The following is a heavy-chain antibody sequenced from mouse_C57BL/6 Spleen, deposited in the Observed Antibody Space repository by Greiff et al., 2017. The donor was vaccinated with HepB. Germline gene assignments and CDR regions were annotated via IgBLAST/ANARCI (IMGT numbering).Heavy chain of an antibody. CDR2: IDPSDSET. Sequence: QVQLKQPGAELVRPGSSVKLSCKASGYTFTSYWMHWVKQRPIQGLEWIGNIDPSDSETHYNQKFKDKATLTVDKSSSTAYMQLSSLTSEDSAVYYCARKVAEGYYFDYWGQGTTLTVSS. CDR3: ARKVAEGYYFDY. J-gene: IGHJ2*01. D-gene: IGHD1-1*01. CDR1: GYTFTSYW. V-gene: IGHV1-52*01.